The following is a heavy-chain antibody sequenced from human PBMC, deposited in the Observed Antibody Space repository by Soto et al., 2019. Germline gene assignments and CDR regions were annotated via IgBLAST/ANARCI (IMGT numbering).Heavy chain of an antibody. J-gene: IGHJ4*02. CDR1: GFAISRGCY. Sequence: SETLSLTCSVSGFAISRGCYWSWVRQPPGKGLEWIGSIYPSVSSYHNPSLATRLGLSIDTSKNQFTLNLTSVTAADTALYFCAREKVGTTFFDNWGQGIQVTVSS. D-gene: IGHD1-1*01. CDR2: IYPSVSS. V-gene: IGHV4-38-2*02. CDR3: AREKVGTTFFDN.